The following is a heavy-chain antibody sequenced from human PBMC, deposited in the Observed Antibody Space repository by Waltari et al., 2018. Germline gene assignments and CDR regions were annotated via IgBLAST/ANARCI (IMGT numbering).Heavy chain of an antibody. CDR3: TRGGNYDFWSHRPFVDP. Sequence: QVQLQQWGAGLLKPSETLSLTCSVSGASFSAYYWGWVRHVPGKGLEWIGQIRHPGNTHSTPSLRGRVAISIDTSRNQFSLRVFSVTAADTGLYFCTRGGNYDFWSHRPFVDPWGQGTQVIVSS. CDR1: GASFSAYY. V-gene: IGHV4-34*01. D-gene: IGHD3-3*01. J-gene: IGHJ5*02. CDR2: IRHPGNT.